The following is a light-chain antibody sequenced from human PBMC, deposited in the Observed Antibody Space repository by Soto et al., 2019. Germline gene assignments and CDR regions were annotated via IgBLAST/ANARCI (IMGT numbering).Light chain of an antibody. CDR3: AKWDDSLRVYV. V-gene: IGLV1-47*01. CDR2: RND. J-gene: IGLJ1*01. CDR1: NSRSGSNY. Sequence: QSVLPLPPSASGTPGQRVTIACSTTNSRSGSNYVYWYQQLPGAAPKLLIYRNDQRPSGVPDRFSASKSGTSASLAISGLRSEDEADYFCAKWDDSLRVYVFGSGTKLTVL.